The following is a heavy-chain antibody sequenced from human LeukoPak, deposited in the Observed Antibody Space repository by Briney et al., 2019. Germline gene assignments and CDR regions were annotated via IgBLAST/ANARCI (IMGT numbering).Heavy chain of an antibody. CDR3: AKDRRWREMATPLDY. Sequence: GRSLRLSCAASGFTFSSYSMHWVRQAPGKGLEWVAVISYDGSNKYYADSVKGRFTISRDNSKDTLYLQMNSLRAEDTAVYYCAKDRRWREMATPLDYWGQGTLVTVSS. CDR2: ISYDGSNK. V-gene: IGHV3-30*18. J-gene: IGHJ4*02. D-gene: IGHD5-24*01. CDR1: GFTFSSYS.